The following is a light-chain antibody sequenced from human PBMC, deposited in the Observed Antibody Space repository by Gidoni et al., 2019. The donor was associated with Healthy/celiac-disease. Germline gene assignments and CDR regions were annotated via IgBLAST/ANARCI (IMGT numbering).Light chain of an antibody. CDR1: QDISNY. CDR3: QQYDILPPGVT. V-gene: IGKV1-33*01. J-gene: IGKJ4*01. CDR2: DAS. Sequence: DIQMTQSPSSLSASVGDRVTITCQASQDISNYLNWYQQKPGKAPKLLIYDASNLETGVPSRFSGSGSGTDFTFTISSLQPEDIATYYCQQYDILPPGVTFGGGTKVEIK.